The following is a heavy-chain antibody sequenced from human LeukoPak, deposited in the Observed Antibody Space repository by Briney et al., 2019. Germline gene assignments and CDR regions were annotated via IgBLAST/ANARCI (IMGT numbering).Heavy chain of an antibody. CDR3: AIAQGYYYYYGMDV. J-gene: IGHJ6*02. CDR1: GGSISSSSYY. V-gene: IGHV4-39*07. CDR2: IYYSGST. Sequence: PSETLSLTCTVSGGSISSSSYYWGWIRQPPGKGLEWIGSIYYSGSTYYNPSLKSRVTISVDTSKNQFSLKLSSVTAADTAVYYCAIAQGYYYYYGMDVWGQGTTVTVSS.